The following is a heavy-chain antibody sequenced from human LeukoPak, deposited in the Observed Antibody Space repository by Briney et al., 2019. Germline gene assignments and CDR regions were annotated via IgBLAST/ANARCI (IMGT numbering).Heavy chain of an antibody. CDR1: GGSISSSSYY. CDR2: IYYSGST. CDR3: ARCGWAAAGARYFDY. V-gene: IGHV4-39*01. D-gene: IGHD6-13*01. Sequence: SETLSLTCTVSGGSISSSSYYWGWIRQPPGKGLEWIGSIYYSGSTYYNPSLKSRVTISVDTSKNQFSLKLSSVSAADTAVYYCARCGWAAAGARYFDYWGQGTLVTVSS. J-gene: IGHJ4*02.